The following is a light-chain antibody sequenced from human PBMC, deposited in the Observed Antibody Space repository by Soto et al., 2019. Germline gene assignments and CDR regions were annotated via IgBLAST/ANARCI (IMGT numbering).Light chain of an antibody. CDR3: QQYDNLPLT. V-gene: IGKV1-33*01. Sequence: DIQMSQSPSSLSASVGDSVTITCRASQTISNYLNWYQQKPGKAPKLLIYDASNLETGVPSRFSGSGSGTDFTFTISSLQPEDIATYYCQQYDNLPLTFGGGAKVAIK. CDR2: DAS. CDR1: QTISNY. J-gene: IGKJ4*01.